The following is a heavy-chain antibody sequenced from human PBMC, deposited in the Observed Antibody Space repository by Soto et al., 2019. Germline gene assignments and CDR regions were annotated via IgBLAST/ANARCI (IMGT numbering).Heavy chain of an antibody. J-gene: IGHJ4*02. D-gene: IGHD5-12*01. CDR3: ARGSGYDGFDY. V-gene: IGHV3-53*01. CDR2: IYSGGST. CDR1: GFTVSSHY. Sequence: EVQLVESGGGLIQPGGSLRLSCATSGFTVSSHYMTWVRQAPGKGLEWDSVIYSGGSTYYADSVKGRFTISRDNSENTLYLQMNSLRAEDTAVYYCARGSGYDGFDYWGQGTLVTVSS.